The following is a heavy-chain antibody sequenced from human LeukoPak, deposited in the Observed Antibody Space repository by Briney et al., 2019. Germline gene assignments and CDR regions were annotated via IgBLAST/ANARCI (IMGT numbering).Heavy chain of an antibody. CDR2: ISDSGDGT. CDR1: GFTFRTYA. Sequence: SGGSLRLSCAASGFTFRTYAMSWVRQAPGKGLEWVSGISDSGDGTYYAESVKGRFTISRDNSKNTLYLQMNSLRAEDTAVYYCAKDRYDILGLLRYWGQGTLVTVSS. CDR3: AKDRYDILGLLRY. V-gene: IGHV3-23*01. D-gene: IGHD3-9*01. J-gene: IGHJ4*02.